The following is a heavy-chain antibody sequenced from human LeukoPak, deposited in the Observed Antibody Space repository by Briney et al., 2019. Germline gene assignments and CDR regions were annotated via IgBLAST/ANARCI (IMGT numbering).Heavy chain of an antibody. CDR1: GYIFTNNA. CDR2: ISAYNGNT. CDR3: ARDRGIAARPSWFDP. V-gene: IGHV1-18*01. D-gene: IGHD6-6*01. J-gene: IGHJ5*02. Sequence: WASVKVSCKASGYIFTNNAMNWVRQAPGQGLEWMGWISAYNGNTNYAQKLQGRVTMTTDTSTSTAYMELRSLRSDDTAVYYCARDRGIAARPSWFDPWGQGTLVTVSS.